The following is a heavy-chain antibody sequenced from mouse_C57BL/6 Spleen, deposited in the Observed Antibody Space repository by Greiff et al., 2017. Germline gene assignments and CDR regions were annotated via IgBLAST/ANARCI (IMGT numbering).Heavy chain of an antibody. CDR1: GYTFTSYW. CDR2: INPSNGGT. D-gene: IGHD1-1*01. J-gene: IGHJ1*03. V-gene: IGHV1-53*01. CDR3: ARDDNGSRKGYFDV. Sequence: QVQLQQPGTELVKPGASVKLSCKASGYTFTSYWMHWVKQRPGQGLEWIGNINPSNGGTNYNEKFKSKATLTVDKSSSTAYMQLSSLTSEDSAVDYGARDDNGSRKGYFDVWGTGTTVTISS.